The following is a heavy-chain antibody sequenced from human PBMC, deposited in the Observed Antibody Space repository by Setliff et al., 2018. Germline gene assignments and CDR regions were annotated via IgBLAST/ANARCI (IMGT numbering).Heavy chain of an antibody. D-gene: IGHD3-22*01. CDR2: LKPGDSGI. Sequence: GESLKISCQGSGYTFTNYWIGWVRQMPGKGLEWMGILKPGDSGIRYSPSFQGQVTLSADTSIATAYLHWTSLKASDTAMYYCVRHPYYDSSGYYSYFDYWGQGTLVTV. CDR1: GYTFTNYW. J-gene: IGHJ4*02. CDR3: VRHPYYDSSGYYSYFDY. V-gene: IGHV5-51*01.